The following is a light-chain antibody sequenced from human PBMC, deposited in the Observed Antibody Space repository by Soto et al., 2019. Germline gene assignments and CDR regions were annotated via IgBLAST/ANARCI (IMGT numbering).Light chain of an antibody. CDR3: QQYGRSPYT. CDR2: GAS. V-gene: IGKV3-20*01. Sequence: EIVLTQSPGTLSLSPGERATLSCRASQSVSSSYLAWYQQKPGQAPRLLIYGASSRATGIPDRFSGSGSGTDFPLTISRLEPEDFAVYYCQQYGRSPYTFCQGNKLESK. J-gene: IGKJ2*01. CDR1: QSVSSSY.